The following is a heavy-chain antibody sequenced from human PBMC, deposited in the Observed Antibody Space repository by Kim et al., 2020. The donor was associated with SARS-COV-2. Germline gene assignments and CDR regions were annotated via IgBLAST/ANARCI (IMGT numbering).Heavy chain of an antibody. D-gene: IGHD2-2*01. J-gene: IGHJ5*02. CDR2: INSDESSR. CDR3: ARELWRSPGGA. V-gene: IGHV3-74*01. Sequence: GGSLRLSCSASGFTFRSYWMHWVRQAPGKGLVWVSRINSDESSRSYADSVKGRFTISRDNAKNTLYLKMNSLRAEDTAVYYCARELWRSPGGAWGQGTLVT. CDR1: GFTFRSYW.